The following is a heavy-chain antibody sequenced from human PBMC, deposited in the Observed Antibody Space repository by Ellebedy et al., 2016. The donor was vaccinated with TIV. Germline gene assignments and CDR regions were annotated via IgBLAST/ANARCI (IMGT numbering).Heavy chain of an antibody. Sequence: GGSLRLSCAASGFTFSSYGMHWVHQAPGKGLEWVAVISYDGSNKYYADSVKGRFTISRDNSKNTLYLQMNSLRAEDTAVYYCAKGRRITILYDAFDIWGQGTMVTVSS. CDR3: AKGRRITILYDAFDI. CDR1: GFTFSSYG. J-gene: IGHJ3*02. V-gene: IGHV3-30*18. CDR2: ISYDGSNK. D-gene: IGHD3-3*01.